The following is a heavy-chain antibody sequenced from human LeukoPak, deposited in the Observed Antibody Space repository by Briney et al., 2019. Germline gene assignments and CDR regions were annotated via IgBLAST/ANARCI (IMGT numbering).Heavy chain of an antibody. D-gene: IGHD3-10*01. J-gene: IGHJ4*02. Sequence: SETLSLTCTVSGVSISSYYWSWIRQPPGKGLEWIGYIYYSGSTNYNPSLKSRVTISVDTSKNQFSLKLSSVTAADTAVYYCARERRGSGSYPFDYWGQGTLVTVSS. CDR3: ARERRGSGSYPFDY. V-gene: IGHV4-59*01. CDR2: IYYSGST. CDR1: GVSISSYY.